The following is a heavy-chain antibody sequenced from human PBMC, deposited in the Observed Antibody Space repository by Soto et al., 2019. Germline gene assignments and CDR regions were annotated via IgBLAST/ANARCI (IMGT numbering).Heavy chain of an antibody. CDR1: GFTFSSYA. V-gene: IGHV3-23*01. D-gene: IGHD6-6*01. Sequence: EVQLLESGGGLVQPGGSLILSCAASGFTFSSYAMSWVRQAPGKGLEWVSAISGSGGSTYYADSVKGRFTISRDNSKNTLYLQMNSLRSEDTAVYYCAKDVYSSSSPDLDYWGQGTLVTVSS. J-gene: IGHJ4*02. CDR3: AKDVYSSSSPDLDY. CDR2: ISGSGGST.